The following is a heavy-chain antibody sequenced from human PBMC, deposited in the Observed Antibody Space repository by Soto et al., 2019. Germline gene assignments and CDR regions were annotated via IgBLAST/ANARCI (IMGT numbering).Heavy chain of an antibody. V-gene: IGHV3-21*01. D-gene: IGHD3-10*01. CDR1: GFTFSSYS. J-gene: IGHJ6*03. CDR2: ISSSSSYI. CDR3: ARGRPFYGSGSYSDYMDV. Sequence: GGSLRLSCAASGFTFSSYSMNWVRQAPGKGLEWVSSISSSSSYIYYADSVKGRFTISRDNAKNSLYLQMNSLRAEDTAVYYCARGRPFYGSGSYSDYMDVWGKGTTVTVSS.